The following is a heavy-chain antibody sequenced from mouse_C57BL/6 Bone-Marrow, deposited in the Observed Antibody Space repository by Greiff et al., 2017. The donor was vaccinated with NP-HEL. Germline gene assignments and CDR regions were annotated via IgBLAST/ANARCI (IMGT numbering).Heavy chain of an antibody. V-gene: IGHV1-5*01. CDR3: TRCPYGSSYDAWFAY. J-gene: IGHJ3*01. CDR1: GYTFTSYW. D-gene: IGHD1-1*01. CDR2: IYPGNSDT. Sequence: VQLQQSGTVLARPGASVKMSCKTSGYTFTSYWMHWVKQRPGQGLEWIGAIYPGNSDTSYNQKFKGKAKLTAVTSASTAYMELSSLTNEDSAVYYCTRCPYGSSYDAWFAYWGQGTLVTVSA.